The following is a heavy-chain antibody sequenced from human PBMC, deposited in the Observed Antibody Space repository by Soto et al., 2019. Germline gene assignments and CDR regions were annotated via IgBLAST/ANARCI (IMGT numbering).Heavy chain of an antibody. D-gene: IGHD6-6*01. J-gene: IGHJ6*03. CDR1: GFTVSSNY. CDR3: ARGIAAHAYYYYYYMDV. V-gene: IGHV3-53*01. CDR2: IYSGVST. Sequence: GGSLRLSCAASGFTVSSNYMSWVRQAPGKGLEWVSVIYSGVSTYYADSVKGRFTISRDNSKNTLYLQMNSLRAEHTAVYYCARGIAAHAYYYYYYMDVWGKGTTVTVSS.